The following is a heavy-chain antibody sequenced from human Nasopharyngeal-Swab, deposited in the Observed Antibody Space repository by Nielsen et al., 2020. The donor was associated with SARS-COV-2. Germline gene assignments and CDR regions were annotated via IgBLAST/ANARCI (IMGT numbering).Heavy chain of an antibody. CDR1: GFTFSSYW. CDR3: ARDSGSYRFFDY. D-gene: IGHD1-26*01. CDR2: IKQDGSNK. J-gene: IGHJ4*02. V-gene: IGHV3-7*01. Sequence: GGSLRLSCAASGFTFSSYWMSWVRQAPGKGLEWVANIKQDGSNKYYVDSVKGRFTISRDNAKKSLYLQMNSLRAEDTAVYYCARDSGSYRFFDYWGQGTLVTVSS.